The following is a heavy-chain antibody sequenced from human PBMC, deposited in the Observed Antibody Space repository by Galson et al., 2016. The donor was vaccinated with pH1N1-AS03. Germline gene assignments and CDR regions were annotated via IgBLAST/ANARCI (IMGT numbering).Heavy chain of an antibody. V-gene: IGHV3-53*01. Sequence: SLRLSCAASGLTVYNNYMAWLRQAPGRGLEWVSIIYSAGTTFYVDSVKGRFTISRDNSKNTLYLQRDSLRAEDTAIYYCARGISGGSTGWRGAFDIWGQGTKLTVSS. J-gene: IGHJ3*02. CDR2: IYSAGTT. CDR3: ARGISGGSTGWRGAFDI. D-gene: IGHD6-19*01. CDR1: GLTVYNNY.